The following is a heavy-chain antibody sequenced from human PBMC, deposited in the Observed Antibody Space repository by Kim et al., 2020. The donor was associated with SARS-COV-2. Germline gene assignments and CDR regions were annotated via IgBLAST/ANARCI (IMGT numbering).Heavy chain of an antibody. CDR3: ATGPGSGWYGVWGY. CDR2: ISGSGGST. V-gene: IGHV3-23*01. D-gene: IGHD6-19*01. Sequence: GGSLRLSCAASGFTFSSYAMSWVRQAPGKGLEWVSAISGSGGSTYYADSVKGRFTISRDNSKNTLYLQMNSLRAEDTAVYYCATGPGSGWYGVWGYWGQGTLVTVSS. J-gene: IGHJ4*02. CDR1: GFTFSSYA.